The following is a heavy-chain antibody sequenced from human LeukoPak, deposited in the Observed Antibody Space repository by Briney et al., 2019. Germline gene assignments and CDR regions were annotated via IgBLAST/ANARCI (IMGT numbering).Heavy chain of an antibody. CDR1: GGSISSYY. J-gene: IGHJ4*02. CDR3: ARGSHVYYGSAKGDYFDY. V-gene: IGHV4-59*01. CDR2: IFYSGST. D-gene: IGHD3-10*01. Sequence: PSETLSLTCTVSGGSISSYYWSWIRQPPGKELEWIGYIFYSGSTNYNPSLKSRVTISVDTSKNQFSLKLSSVTAADTAVYYCARGSHVYYGSAKGDYFDYWGQGTLVTVSS.